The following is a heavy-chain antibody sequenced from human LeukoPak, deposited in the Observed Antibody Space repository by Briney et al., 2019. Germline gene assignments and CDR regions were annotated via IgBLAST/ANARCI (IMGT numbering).Heavy chain of an antibody. CDR2: IYSGGST. J-gene: IGHJ4*02. CDR3: VRDWSGPYDY. CDR1: GFTVSSNY. Sequence: PGGSLRLSCAASGFTVSSNYMSWVRQAPGKGLEWVSVIYSGGSTYYADSVKGRFTISRDNSKNTLYLQMNSLRDEDTAVYYCVRDWSGPYDYWGQGTLVTVSS. V-gene: IGHV3-53*01.